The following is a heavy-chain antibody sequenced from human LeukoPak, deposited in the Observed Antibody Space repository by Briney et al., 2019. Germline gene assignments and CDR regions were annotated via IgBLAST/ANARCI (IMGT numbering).Heavy chain of an antibody. J-gene: IGHJ4*02. CDR2: IYYSGST. V-gene: IGHV4-39*07. CDR3: ARVGTYYDPYYFDY. CDR1: GGSISSSSYY. Sequence: SETLPLTCTVSGGSISSSSYYWGWIRQPPGKGLEWIGSIYYSGSTYYNPSLKSRVTISVDTSKNQFSLKLSSVTAADTAVYYCARVGTYYDPYYFDYWGQGTLVTVSS. D-gene: IGHD3-22*01.